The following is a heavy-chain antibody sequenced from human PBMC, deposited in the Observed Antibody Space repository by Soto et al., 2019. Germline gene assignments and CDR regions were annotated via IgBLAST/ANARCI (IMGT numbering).Heavy chain of an antibody. CDR3: AKRPDCGDYPNYYFDY. J-gene: IGHJ4*02. CDR1: GFTFSSYA. D-gene: IGHD2-21*01. CDR2: ISGSGGST. V-gene: IGHV3-23*01. Sequence: EVQLLESGGGLVQPGGSLRLSCAASGFTFSSYAMSWVRQAPGKGLEWVSAISGSGGSTYYADSVKGRFTISRDNSKNTLYLQMNSLRAEDTAVYYCAKRPDCGDYPNYYFDYWGQGTLVTVSS.